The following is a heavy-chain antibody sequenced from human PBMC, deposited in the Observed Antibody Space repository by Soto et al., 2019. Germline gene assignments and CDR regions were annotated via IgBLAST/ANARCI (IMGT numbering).Heavy chain of an antibody. CDR2: ISSSGGYI. CDR1: GFTFSSYS. V-gene: IGHV3-21*01. Sequence: EVQLVESGGGLVKPGGSLRLSCAASGFTFSSYSMSWVRQAPGKGLEWVSSISSSGGYIKYADSVKGRFTISRDNAQNSLELQMSSLRAEDTAVYYCAREERYCSSTTCYMGHDYWGQGTLVTVSA. J-gene: IGHJ4*02. D-gene: IGHD2-2*02. CDR3: AREERYCSSTTCYMGHDY.